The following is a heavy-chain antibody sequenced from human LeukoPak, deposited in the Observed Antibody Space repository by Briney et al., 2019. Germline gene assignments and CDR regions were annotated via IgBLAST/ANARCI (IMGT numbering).Heavy chain of an antibody. CDR1: GFTFDDYA. Sequence: GGSLRLSXAASGFTFDDYAMHWVWQAPGKGLEWVSGISWNSGSIGYADSVKGRFTISRDNAKNSLYLQMNSLRAEDTALYYCARDWDSSGYYYFDYWGQGTLVTVSS. CDR3: ARDWDSSGYYYFDY. V-gene: IGHV3-9*01. D-gene: IGHD3-22*01. CDR2: ISWNSGSI. J-gene: IGHJ4*02.